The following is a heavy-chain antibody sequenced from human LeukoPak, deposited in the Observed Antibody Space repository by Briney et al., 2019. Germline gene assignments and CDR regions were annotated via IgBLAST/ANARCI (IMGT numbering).Heavy chain of an antibody. CDR1: GYSISSGYY. CDR2: IYHSGST. D-gene: IGHD4-11*01. J-gene: IGHJ6*03. CDR3: ARDNSYMDV. Sequence: PSETLSLTCTVSGYSISSGYYWGWIRQPPGKGLEWIGSIYHSGSTYYNPSLKSRVTISVDTSKNQFSLKLNSVTAADTAVYYCARDNSYMDVWGKGTTVTVPS. V-gene: IGHV4-38-2*02.